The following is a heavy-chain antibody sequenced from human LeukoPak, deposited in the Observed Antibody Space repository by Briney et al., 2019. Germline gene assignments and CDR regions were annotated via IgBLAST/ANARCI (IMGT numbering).Heavy chain of an antibody. CDR3: ARDHRRSSGYPTHYYYGMDV. J-gene: IGHJ6*02. Sequence: PGRSLRLSCAASGFTFSSYGMHWVRQAPGKGLEWVAVIWYDGSNKYYADSVKGRFTISRDNSKNTLYLQMNSLRAEDTAVYYCARDHRRSSGYPTHYYYGMDVWGQGATVTVSS. V-gene: IGHV3-33*01. CDR1: GFTFSSYG. D-gene: IGHD3-22*01. CDR2: IWYDGSNK.